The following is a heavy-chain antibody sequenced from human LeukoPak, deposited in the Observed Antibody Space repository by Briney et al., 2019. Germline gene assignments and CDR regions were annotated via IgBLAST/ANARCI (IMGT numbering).Heavy chain of an antibody. V-gene: IGHV3-21*01. CDR2: ISSSSSYI. J-gene: IGHJ6*02. CDR3: ARDYCSSTSCYYSRYYYYYYGMDV. Sequence: GGSLRLFCAASGFTFSSYSMNWVRQAPGKWLEWVSSISSSSSYIYYADSVKGRFTISRDNAKNSLYLQMNSLRAEDTAVYYCARDYCSSTSCYYSRYYYYYYGMDVWGQGTTVTVSS. D-gene: IGHD2-2*01. CDR1: GFTFSSYS.